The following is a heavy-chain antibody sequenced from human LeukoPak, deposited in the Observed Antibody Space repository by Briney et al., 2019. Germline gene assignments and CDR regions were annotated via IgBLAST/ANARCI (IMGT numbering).Heavy chain of an antibody. CDR3: ARVVPAAMLRVGFDY. J-gene: IGHJ4*02. D-gene: IGHD2-2*01. CDR2: IYHSGST. CDR1: GGSISSSSYY. V-gene: IGHV4-39*07. Sequence: SETLSLTCTVSGGSISSSSYYWGWIRQPPGKGLEWIGTIYHSGSTNYNPSLKSRVNISVDTSKNQFSLKLSSVTAADTAVYYCARVVPAAMLRVGFDYWGQGTLVTVSS.